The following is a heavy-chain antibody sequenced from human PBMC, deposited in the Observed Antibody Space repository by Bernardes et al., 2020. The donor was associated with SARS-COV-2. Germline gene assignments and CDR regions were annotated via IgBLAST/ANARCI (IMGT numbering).Heavy chain of an antibody. CDR1: GFTFSSSV. Sequence: GGSLRLSCAASGFTFSSSVMNWVRQAPGKGLEWVSYISTGGSTKYYADSVKGRFTISRDNAKNSLYLQMNSLRAEDTAVYYCAREGYRYYYDSSGYYFIGAFDIWGQGTMVTVSS. V-gene: IGHV3-48*03. J-gene: IGHJ3*02. CDR3: AREGYRYYYDSSGYYFIGAFDI. CDR2: ISTGGSTK. D-gene: IGHD3-22*01.